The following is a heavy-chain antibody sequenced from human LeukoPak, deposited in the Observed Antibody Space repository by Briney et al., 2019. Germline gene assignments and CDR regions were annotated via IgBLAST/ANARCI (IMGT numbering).Heavy chain of an antibody. D-gene: IGHD6-13*01. CDR3: AREGGYSSTDY. J-gene: IGHJ4*02. CDR1: GGSFSGYY. V-gene: IGHV4-34*01. CDR2: INHSGST. Sequence: SETLSLTCAVYGGSFSGYYWSWIRQPPGKGLEWIGEINHSGSTNYNPSLKSRVTISVDTSKNQFSLKLSSVTAADTAVYYCAREGGYSSTDYWGQGTLVTVSS.